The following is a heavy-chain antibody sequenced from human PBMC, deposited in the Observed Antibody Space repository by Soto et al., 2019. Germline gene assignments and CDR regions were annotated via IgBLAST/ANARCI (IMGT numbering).Heavy chain of an antibody. J-gene: IGHJ5*02. D-gene: IGHD2-2*02. CDR3: ARGGCSSTSCYKNWFDP. V-gene: IGHV4-31*03. CDR2: IYYSGST. CDR1: GGSISSGGYY. Sequence: KSSETLSLTCTVSGGSISSGGYYWSWIRQHPGKGLEWIGYIYYSGSTYCNPSLKSRVTISVDTSKNQFSLKLSSVTAADTAVYYCARGGCSSTSCYKNWFDPWGQGTLVTVSS.